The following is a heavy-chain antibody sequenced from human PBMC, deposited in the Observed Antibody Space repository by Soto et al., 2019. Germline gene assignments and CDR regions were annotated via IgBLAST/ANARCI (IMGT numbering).Heavy chain of an antibody. CDR1: GFTFSSYA. V-gene: IGHV3-30-3*01. CDR2: ISYDGSNK. J-gene: IGHJ2*01. Sequence: QVPLVESGGGVVQPGRSLRLSCAASGFTFSSYAMHWVRQAPGKGLEGVAVISYDGSNKYYADSVKGRFTISRDNSKNTLYLQMNSLRLEDTAVYYCARPLWRDDYNWGYFDLWGRGTLVTVSS. CDR3: ARPLWRDDYNWGYFDL. D-gene: IGHD4-4*01.